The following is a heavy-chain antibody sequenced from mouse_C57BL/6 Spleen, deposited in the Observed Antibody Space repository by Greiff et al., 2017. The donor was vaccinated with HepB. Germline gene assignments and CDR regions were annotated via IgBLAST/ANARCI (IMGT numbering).Heavy chain of an antibody. CDR3: ARVLSFY. CDR2: IYPRSGNT. J-gene: IGHJ2*01. Sequence: QVQLQQSGAELARPGASVKLSCKASGYTFTSYGISWVKQRTGQGLEWIGEIYPRSGNTYYNEKFKGKATLTADKSSSTAYMELRSLTSEDSAVYFCARVLSFYWGQGTTLTVSS. D-gene: IGHD1-1*01. CDR1: GYTFTSYG. V-gene: IGHV1-81*01.